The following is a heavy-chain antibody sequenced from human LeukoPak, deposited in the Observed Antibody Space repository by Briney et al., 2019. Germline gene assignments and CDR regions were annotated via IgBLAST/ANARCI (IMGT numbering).Heavy chain of an antibody. CDR2: TYYSGST. Sequence: PSETLSLTCTVSGGSISSSISYWSWIRQPPGKGLEWIATTYYSGSTYYSPSLKSRVTISVDTSKNQFSLKVTSMTAADSAVYYCARRIVGVIDAFDYWGQGALVTVSS. D-gene: IGHD1-26*01. CDR3: ARRIVGVIDAFDY. J-gene: IGHJ4*02. CDR1: GGSISSSISY. V-gene: IGHV4-39*01.